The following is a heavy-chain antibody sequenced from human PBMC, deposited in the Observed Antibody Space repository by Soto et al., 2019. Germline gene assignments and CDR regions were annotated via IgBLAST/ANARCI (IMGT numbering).Heavy chain of an antibody. J-gene: IGHJ6*02. CDR3: ARDRPPGSLYGMDA. Sequence: QIQLVHSGGGVERPGASVTVSCAASGYIFTTYGLSWVRQTPAHGLEWRGWISADSGYTQYAQFLQDRLTMTRDTSTNTGYMELRDLTSDDTGIYYCARDRPPGSLYGMDAWGQGTAVTVSS. CDR1: GYIFTTYG. V-gene: IGHV1-18*01. CDR2: ISADSGYT.